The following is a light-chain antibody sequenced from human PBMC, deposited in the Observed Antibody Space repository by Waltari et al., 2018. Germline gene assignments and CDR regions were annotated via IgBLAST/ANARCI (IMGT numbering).Light chain of an antibody. CDR2: GAS. J-gene: IGKJ1*01. V-gene: IGKV3-20*01. CDR1: QRVTRS. Sequence: RAGQRVTRSVAWYRQKPGQAPRLLIYGASSRATGIPDRFSGGGSGTDFSLTISRLEPEDFAMYYCQHYVSLPATFGQGTKVEIK. CDR3: QHYVSLPAT.